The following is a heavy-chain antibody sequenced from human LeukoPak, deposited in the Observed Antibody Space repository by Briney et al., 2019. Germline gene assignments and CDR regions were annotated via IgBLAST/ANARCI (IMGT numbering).Heavy chain of an antibody. D-gene: IGHD4-17*01. CDR2: IYYSGST. J-gene: IGHJ4*02. V-gene: IGHV4-31*03. CDR3: ARVPTTVTTHFDY. CDR1: GGSISSISYY. Sequence: SETLSLTCPVSGGSISSISYYWGWIRQPPGKGLEWIGYIYYSGSTYYNPSLKSRVTISVDTSKNQFSLKLSSVTAADTAVYYCARVPTTVTTHFDYWGQGTLVTVSS.